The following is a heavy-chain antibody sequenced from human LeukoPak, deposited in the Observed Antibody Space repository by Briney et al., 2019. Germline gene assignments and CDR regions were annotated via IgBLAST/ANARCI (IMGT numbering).Heavy chain of an antibody. CDR1: GFTVSSNY. J-gene: IGHJ6*02. D-gene: IGHD6-13*01. Sequence: GGSLRLSCAASGFTVSSNYMSWVRQAPGKGLEWVSVIYSGGSTYYADSVKGRFTISRDNSKNTLYLQMNSLRAEDTAVYYCAKRGTAAAGLYGMDVWGQGTTVTVSS. V-gene: IGHV3-53*05. CDR3: AKRGTAAAGLYGMDV. CDR2: IYSGGST.